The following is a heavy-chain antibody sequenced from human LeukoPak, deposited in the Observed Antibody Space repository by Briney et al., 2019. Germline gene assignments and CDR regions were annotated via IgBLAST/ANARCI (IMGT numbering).Heavy chain of an antibody. V-gene: IGHV3-74*01. CDR2: INSDGSST. Sequence: PGGSLRLSCAASGFTFSSYWMHWVRQAPGKGLVWVSRINSDGSSTTYADSVRGRFTISRDNAKNTLYLQMNSLRAEDTAVYYCARGGRGYSAYDESFYYCGMDVWGQGTTVTVSS. CDR3: ARGGRGYSAYDESFYYCGMDV. CDR1: GFTFSSYW. J-gene: IGHJ6*02. D-gene: IGHD5-12*01.